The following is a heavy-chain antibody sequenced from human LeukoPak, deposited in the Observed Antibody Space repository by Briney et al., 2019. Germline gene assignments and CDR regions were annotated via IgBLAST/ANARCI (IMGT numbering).Heavy chain of an antibody. D-gene: IGHD1-1*01. CDR3: ARPVPSRLGWFDP. Sequence: SETLSLTCTVSGYSISSGYFWGWMRQPPGKGLEWIGSIYQSETAHYNPSLKSRVTISVDTSKNQFSLKLRSVMAADTAVYYCARPVPSRLGWFDPWGQGTLVTVSS. CDR1: GYSISSGYF. J-gene: IGHJ5*02. V-gene: IGHV4-38-2*02. CDR2: IYQSETA.